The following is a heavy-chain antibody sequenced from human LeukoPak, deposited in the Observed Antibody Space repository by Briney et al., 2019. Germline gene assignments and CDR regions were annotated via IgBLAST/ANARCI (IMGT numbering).Heavy chain of an antibody. Sequence: GASVKVSCKASGGTFSSYAISWVRQAPGQGLEWMGRIIPILGTANYAQKFQGRVTITADKSTSTAYMELSTLRSEDTAVYYCARAGGSLDYGDYFHWGQGTLVTVSS. CDR3: ARAGGSLDYGDYFH. CDR2: IIPILGTA. D-gene: IGHD4-17*01. J-gene: IGHJ4*02. V-gene: IGHV1-69*04. CDR1: GGTFSSYA.